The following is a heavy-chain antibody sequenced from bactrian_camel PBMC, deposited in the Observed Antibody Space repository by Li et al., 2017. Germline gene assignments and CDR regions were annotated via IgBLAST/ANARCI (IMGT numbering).Heavy chain of an antibody. CDR1: GFTFRTSR. CDR3: AAKTGGTWWTCSWTDFDV. Sequence: HVQLVESGGGSVQAGESLRLACTGSGFTFRTSRMGWYRQSPRNPCEMVSNVNSDGTTVYDDSVKGRFTISRDGAKNTVYLQMNSLKPEDTAIYYCAAKTGGTWWTCSWTDFDVWGQGTQVTVS. J-gene: IGHJ6*01. V-gene: IGHV3S53*01. D-gene: IGHD7*01. CDR2: VNSDGTT.